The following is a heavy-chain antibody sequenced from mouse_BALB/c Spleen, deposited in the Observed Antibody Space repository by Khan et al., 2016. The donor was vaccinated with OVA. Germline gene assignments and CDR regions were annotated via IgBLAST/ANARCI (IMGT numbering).Heavy chain of an antibody. CDR3: ARSALYWYFDV. J-gene: IGHJ1*01. V-gene: IGHV9-3-1*01. CDR2: INTYTGEP. D-gene: IGHD6-1*01. CDR1: GYTFTNYG. Sequence: LVESGPELKKPGETVKISCKASGYTFTNYGMNWVKQAPGKGLKWMGWINTYTGEPTYADDFKGRFAFSLETSASTAYLQINNLKNEDTATYFCARSALYWYFDVWGAGTAVTVSS.